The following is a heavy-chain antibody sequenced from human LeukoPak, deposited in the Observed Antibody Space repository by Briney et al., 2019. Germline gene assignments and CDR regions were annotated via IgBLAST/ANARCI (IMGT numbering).Heavy chain of an antibody. CDR3: ARPISWVNYFDP. Sequence: PSETLSLSCAVLGGSFSGYYWSWIRQPPGKGLEWIGEISHSGSTNYNPSLKSRVTISLDMSKNHFSLKLNSVTAAHTAVYYCARPISWVNYFDPWGQGTLVTVSS. V-gene: IGHV4-34*01. CDR1: GGSFSGYY. CDR2: ISHSGST. D-gene: IGHD1-7*01. J-gene: IGHJ5*02.